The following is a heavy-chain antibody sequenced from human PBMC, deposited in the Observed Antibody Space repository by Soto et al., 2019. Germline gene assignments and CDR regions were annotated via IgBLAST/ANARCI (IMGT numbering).Heavy chain of an antibody. CDR1: GYSFTSYW. CDR3: ARSTYCSGGSCPGGMDV. J-gene: IGHJ6*02. D-gene: IGHD2-15*01. V-gene: IGHV5-10-1*01. CDR2: IDPSDSYT. Sequence: GESLKISCKGSGYSFTSYWISWVRQMPGKGLEWMGRIDPSDSYTSYSPSFQGHVTISADKSISTAYLQWSSLKASDTAMYYCARSTYCSGGSCPGGMDVWGQGTTVTVSS.